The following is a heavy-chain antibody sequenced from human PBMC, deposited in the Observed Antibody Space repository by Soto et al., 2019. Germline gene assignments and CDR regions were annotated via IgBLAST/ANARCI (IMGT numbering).Heavy chain of an antibody. CDR2: IYYSGST. J-gene: IGHJ4*02. CDR3: ARASNKRGYSYGPDY. D-gene: IGHD5-18*01. V-gene: IGHV4-39*01. Sequence: SETLSLTCTVSGGSVSSSSCYWGWIRQPPGKGLEWIGSIYYSGSTYYNPSLKSRVTISVDTSKNQFSLKLSSVTAADTAVYYCARASNKRGYSYGPDYWGQGTLVTVSS. CDR1: GGSVSSSSCY.